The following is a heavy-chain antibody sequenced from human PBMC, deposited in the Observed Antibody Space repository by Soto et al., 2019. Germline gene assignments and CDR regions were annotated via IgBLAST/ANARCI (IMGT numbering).Heavy chain of an antibody. J-gene: IGHJ4*02. D-gene: IGHD2-15*01. CDR3: ARGYCSGGSCYGFEDRTGFVFDY. V-gene: IGHV4-34*01. CDR1: GGSFSGYY. CDR2: INHSGST. Sequence: QVQLQQWGAGLLKPSETLSLTCAVYGGSFSGYYWSWIRQPPGKGLEWIGEINHSGSTNYNPSLKSRVTISVETSNNQFSLKLSSVTAADTAVYYCARGYCSGGSCYGFEDRTGFVFDYWGQGTLVTVSS.